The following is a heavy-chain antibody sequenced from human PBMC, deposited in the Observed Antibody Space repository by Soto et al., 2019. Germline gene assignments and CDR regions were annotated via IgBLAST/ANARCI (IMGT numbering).Heavy chain of an antibody. CDR2: IWYDGSNK. CDR3: APVYGDYAFDI. J-gene: IGHJ3*02. V-gene: IGHV3-33*01. Sequence: GGSLRLSCAASGFTFSSYGMHWVRQAPGKGLEWVAVIWYDGSNKYYADSVKGRFTISRDNSKNTLYLQMNSLRAEDTAVYYCAPVYGDYAFDIWGQGTMVTVSS. D-gene: IGHD4-17*01. CDR1: GFTFSSYG.